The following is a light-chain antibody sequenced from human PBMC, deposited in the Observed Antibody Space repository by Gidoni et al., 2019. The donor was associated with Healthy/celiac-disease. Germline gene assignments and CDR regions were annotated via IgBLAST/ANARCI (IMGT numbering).Light chain of an antibody. CDR1: SSNIGSNT. CDR3: AAWDDSLNGRV. J-gene: IGLJ3*02. Sequence: QSVLTQPPSASGTHGQRVTISCSGSSSNIGSNTVNWNQQLPVTAPKLLIYSNNQRPSGVPDRFSGSKSGTSASLAISGLQSEDEADYYCAAWDDSLNGRVFGGGTKLTVL. CDR2: SNN. V-gene: IGLV1-44*01.